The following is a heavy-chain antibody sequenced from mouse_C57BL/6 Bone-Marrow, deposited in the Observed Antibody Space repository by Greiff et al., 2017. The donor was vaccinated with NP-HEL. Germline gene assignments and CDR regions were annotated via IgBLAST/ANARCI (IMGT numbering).Heavy chain of an antibody. Sequence: VKLQQPGAELVMPGASVKLSCKASGYTFTSYWMHWVKQRPGQGLEWIGEIDPSDSYTNYNQKFKGKSTLTVDKSSSTAYMQLSSLTSADSAVYYCAREVPSYGSLDYWGQGTTLTVSS. D-gene: IGHD1-1*01. CDR1: GYTFTSYW. CDR2: IDPSDSYT. CDR3: AREVPSYGSLDY. V-gene: IGHV1-69*01. J-gene: IGHJ2*01.